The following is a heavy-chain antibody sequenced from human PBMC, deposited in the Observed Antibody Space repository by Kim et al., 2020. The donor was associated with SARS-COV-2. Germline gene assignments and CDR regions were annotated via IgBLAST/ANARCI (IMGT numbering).Heavy chain of an antibody. Sequence: GGSLRLSCAASGYTVTYSYMGWVRQAPGKGLEWVSFIYSGGNTIYADSVKGRLIISRDHSKNTRYLQMNSLRAEDTAVYYCATVVFYYDAGYFKNWGQGTLVIVSS. CDR3: ATVVFYYDAGYFKN. CDR2: IYSGGNT. V-gene: IGHV3-66*01. D-gene: IGHD3-22*01. J-gene: IGHJ1*01. CDR1: GYTVTYSY.